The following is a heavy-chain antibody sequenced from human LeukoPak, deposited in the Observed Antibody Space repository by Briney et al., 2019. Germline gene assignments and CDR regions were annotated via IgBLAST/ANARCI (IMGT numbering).Heavy chain of an antibody. CDR1: EFVFSSHA. D-gene: IGHD3-22*01. J-gene: IGHJ4*02. Sequence: PGGSLRLSCVAFEFVFSSHAMIWVRQAPGKGLEWISSITSSSSHIFYADSVRGRFTISRDNANNALHLQMNSLRAEDTAVYYCARVFWETVNTGYYSDFWGQGTLVTVSS. V-gene: IGHV3-21*01. CDR2: ITSSSSHI. CDR3: ARVFWETVNTGYYSDF.